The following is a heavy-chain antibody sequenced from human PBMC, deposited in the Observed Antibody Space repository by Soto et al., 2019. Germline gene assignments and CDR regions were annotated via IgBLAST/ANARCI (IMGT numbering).Heavy chain of an antibody. CDR2: IYSGGST. D-gene: IGHD2-8*01. V-gene: IGHV3-53*01. Sequence: GGSLRLSCAASGFTVSSNYMSWVRQAPGKGLEWVSVIYSGGSTYYADSVKGRFTISRDNSKNTLYLQMNSLRAEDTAVYYCARERPYCTNGVCYTPGFDYWGQGTLVTVSS. J-gene: IGHJ4*02. CDR1: GFTVSSNY. CDR3: ARERPYCTNGVCYTPGFDY.